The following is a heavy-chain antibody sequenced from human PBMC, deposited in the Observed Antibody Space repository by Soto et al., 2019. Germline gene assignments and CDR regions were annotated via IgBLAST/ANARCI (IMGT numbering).Heavy chain of an antibody. D-gene: IGHD1-1*01. V-gene: IGHV3-73*01. CDR2: IRSKANSYAT. Sequence: TWGSLILSCGAAGFEFVGSGGHWVRQEYGKGLEWVGRIRSKANSYATVYAASVKGRFTISRDDSKNTAYLQMNSLKTEDTAVYYCTRHVRHTTYGAFDIWGQGTMVTVSS. CDR1: GFEFVGSG. CDR3: TRHVRHTTYGAFDI. J-gene: IGHJ3*02.